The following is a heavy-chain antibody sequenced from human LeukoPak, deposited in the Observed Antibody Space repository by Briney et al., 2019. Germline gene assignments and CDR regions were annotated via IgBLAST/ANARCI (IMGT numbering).Heavy chain of an antibody. D-gene: IGHD3-10*01. CDR1: GFTFSSYA. CDR3: AKGFKLLWFGELSRSEDYFDY. Sequence: GGSLRLSCAASGFTFSSYAMSWVRQAPGKGLEWVSAISGSGGSTYYADSVKGRFTISRDNSKNTLYLQMNSLRAEDTAVYYCAKGFKLLWFGELSRSEDYFDYWGRGTLVTVSS. CDR2: ISGSGGST. V-gene: IGHV3-23*01. J-gene: IGHJ4*02.